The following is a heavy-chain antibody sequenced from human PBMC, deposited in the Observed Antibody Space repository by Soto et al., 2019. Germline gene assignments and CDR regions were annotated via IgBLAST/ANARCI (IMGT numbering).Heavy chain of an antibody. V-gene: IGHV3-23*01. CDR2: ISGGGETT. J-gene: IGHJ4*02. Sequence: EVQLLESGGGLVQPGGSLRLSCAASGFTFSSYAMWWVRQAPGKGLECVSAISGGGETTYYADSVQGRFTISRDNSKNTLYLQMNSLRAEDTAVYYCAFNSGSGSYYFDYWGQGTLVTVSS. CDR3: AFNSGSGSYYFDY. CDR1: GFTFSSYA. D-gene: IGHD3-10*01.